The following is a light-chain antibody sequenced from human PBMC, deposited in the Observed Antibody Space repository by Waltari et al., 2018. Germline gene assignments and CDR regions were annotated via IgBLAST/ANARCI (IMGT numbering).Light chain of an antibody. CDR3: QHYESLPVT. CDR2: HAA. J-gene: IGKJ1*01. V-gene: IGKV3-20*01. CDR1: QSISKY. Sequence: EIVLTQSPGPLSLSPGERATLSCRASQSISKYLAWYQQQPGQAPRLLIDHAASRAAGIPDRFSASGSGTDFRLSISRLEPEDFAVYYCQHYESLPVTFGQGTKVEIK.